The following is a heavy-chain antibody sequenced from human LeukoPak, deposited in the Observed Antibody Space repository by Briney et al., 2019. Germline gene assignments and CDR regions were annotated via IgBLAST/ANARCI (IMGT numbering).Heavy chain of an antibody. D-gene: IGHD1-14*01. V-gene: IGHV3-7*01. Sequence: QPGGSLRLSCAASGFTFSGHWMSWVRQAPGKGLEWVANINQGGSDKYYVDSVKGRFTISRENANNLLYLQMNSLRGEDTAVYYCTRDRSRAEDDWGQGTLVTVSS. CDR3: TRDRSRAEDD. J-gene: IGHJ4*02. CDR2: INQGGSDK. CDR1: GFTFSGHW.